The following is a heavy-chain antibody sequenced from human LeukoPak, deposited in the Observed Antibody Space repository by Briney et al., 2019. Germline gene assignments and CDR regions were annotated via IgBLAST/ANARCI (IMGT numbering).Heavy chain of an antibody. CDR1: GGTFSSYA. V-gene: IGHV1-18*01. CDR2: ISAYNGNT. Sequence: ASVKVSCKASGGTFSSYAISWVRQAPGQGLEWMGWISAYNGNTNYAQKLQGRVTMTTDTSTSTAYMELRSLRSDDTAVYYCARVSYYYGSGSQDYWGQGTLVTVSS. CDR3: ARVSYYYGSGSQDY. D-gene: IGHD3-10*01. J-gene: IGHJ4*02.